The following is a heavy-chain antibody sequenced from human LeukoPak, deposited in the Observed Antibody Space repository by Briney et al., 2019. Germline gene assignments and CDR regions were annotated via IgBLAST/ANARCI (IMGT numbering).Heavy chain of an antibody. Sequence: SETLSLTCAVSGGSFSGHYWNWIRQPPGKGLEWIGEINHGGSTYYNPSLKSRVTISVDTSQNQFSLRLSSVTAADTAVYYCARGRYVTTRGGAAAGFLDYWGQGTLVTVST. CDR1: GGSFSGHY. D-gene: IGHD6-13*01. V-gene: IGHV4-34*01. CDR2: INHGGST. CDR3: ARGRYVTTRGGAAAGFLDY. J-gene: IGHJ4*02.